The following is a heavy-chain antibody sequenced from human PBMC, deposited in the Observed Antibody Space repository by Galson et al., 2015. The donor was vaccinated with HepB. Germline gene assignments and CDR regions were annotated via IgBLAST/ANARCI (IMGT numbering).Heavy chain of an antibody. Sequence: SVKVSCKASGGTFSSYAISWVRQAPGQGLEWMGGIIPIFGTANYAQKFQGRVTITADESTSTAYMELSSLRSEDTAVYYCASHYTGYSYGLGGFDYWGQGTLVTVSS. CDR3: ASHYTGYSYGLGGFDY. CDR1: GGTFSSYA. CDR2: IIPIFGTA. V-gene: IGHV1-69*13. D-gene: IGHD5-18*01. J-gene: IGHJ4*02.